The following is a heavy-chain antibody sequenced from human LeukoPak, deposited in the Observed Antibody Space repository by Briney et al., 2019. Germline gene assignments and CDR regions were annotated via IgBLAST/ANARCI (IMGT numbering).Heavy chain of an antibody. CDR3: ARADYDSSGYYADY. CDR1: GFTFSSYP. CDR2: ISTDGGGT. Sequence: GGSLRLSCAASGFTFSSYPMHRVRQAPGKGLEYVSAISTDGGGTYYANSVKGRFTISRDNSKNTLYLQMGSLRAEDMAVYYCARADYDSSGYYADYWGQGTLVTVSS. V-gene: IGHV3-64*01. D-gene: IGHD3-22*01. J-gene: IGHJ4*02.